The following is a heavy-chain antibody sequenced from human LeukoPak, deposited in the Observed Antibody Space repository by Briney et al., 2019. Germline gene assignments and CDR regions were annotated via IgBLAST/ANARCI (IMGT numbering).Heavy chain of an antibody. D-gene: IGHD1-26*01. Sequence: GASVKVSCEASGYTFTSYGISWVRQAPGQGLEWMGWISAYNGNTNYAQKLQGRVTMTTDTSTSTAYMELRSLRSDDTAVYYCARAVVGATGEDWFDPWGQGTLVTVSS. J-gene: IGHJ5*02. CDR3: ARAVVGATGEDWFDP. CDR1: GYTFTSYG. CDR2: ISAYNGNT. V-gene: IGHV1-18*01.